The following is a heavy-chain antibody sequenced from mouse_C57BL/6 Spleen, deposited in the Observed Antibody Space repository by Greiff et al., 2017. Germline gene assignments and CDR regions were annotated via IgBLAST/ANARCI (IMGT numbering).Heavy chain of an antibody. J-gene: IGHJ2*01. CDR2: IDPENGDT. Sequence: VQLQQSGAELVRPGASVKLSCTASGFNIKDDYMHWVKQRPEQGLEWIGWIDPENGDTEYASKFQGKATITADTSSNTAYLQLRSLTSEDTAVYYCTTGDYYGSLDYWGQGTTLTVSS. CDR3: TTGDYYGSLDY. V-gene: IGHV14-4*01. CDR1: GFNIKDDY. D-gene: IGHD1-1*01.